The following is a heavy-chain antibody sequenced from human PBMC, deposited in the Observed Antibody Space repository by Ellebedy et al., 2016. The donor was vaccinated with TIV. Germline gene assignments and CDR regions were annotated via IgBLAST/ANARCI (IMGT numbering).Heavy chain of an antibody. D-gene: IGHD5-18*01. CDR3: ARGRGYSYGWVDY. J-gene: IGHJ4*02. Sequence: SVKVSXXASGGTFSSYAISWVRQAPGQGLEWMGRIIPILGIANYAQKFQGRVTNTADKSTSTAYMELSSLRSEDTAVYYCARGRGYSYGWVDYWGQGTLVTVSS. CDR2: IIPILGIA. CDR1: GGTFSSYA. V-gene: IGHV1-69*04.